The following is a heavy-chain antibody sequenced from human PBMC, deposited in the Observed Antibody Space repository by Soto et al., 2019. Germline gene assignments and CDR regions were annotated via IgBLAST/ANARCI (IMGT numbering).Heavy chain of an antibody. Sequence: SVKVSCKTSGGTFSRHAINWVRQAPGQGLEGMGGIIPMFGTTNYAQKFKGRGTISADESTSTADMELSSLRSEDAAVYYCARAAIHGSSWYFWFDPWGQGTLVTVSS. CDR2: IIPMFGTT. V-gene: IGHV1-69*13. CDR1: GGTFSRHA. J-gene: IGHJ5*02. CDR3: ARAAIHGSSWYFWFDP. D-gene: IGHD6-13*01.